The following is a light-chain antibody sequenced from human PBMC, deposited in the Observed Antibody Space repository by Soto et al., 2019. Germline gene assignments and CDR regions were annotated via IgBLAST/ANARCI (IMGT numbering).Light chain of an antibody. Sequence: QSVLTQPPSVSGAPGQRVTISCTGSNSNIGAGFAVHWYQQLPGTAPKLLIHGNNNRPSGVPDRFSGSKSDTSASLPITGLQADDEADYYCHSYDSRLNCYVFGTGTKLTVL. V-gene: IGLV1-40*01. CDR1: NSNIGAGFA. J-gene: IGLJ1*01. CDR2: GNN. CDR3: HSYDSRLNCYV.